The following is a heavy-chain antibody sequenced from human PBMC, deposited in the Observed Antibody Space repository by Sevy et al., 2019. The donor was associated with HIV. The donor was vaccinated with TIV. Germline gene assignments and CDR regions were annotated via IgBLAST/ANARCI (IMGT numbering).Heavy chain of an antibody. CDR1: GGSISSGGYY. D-gene: IGHD5-18*01. CDR2: IYYSGST. V-gene: IGHV4-31*03. J-gene: IGHJ6*02. CDR3: ARDRVRDVLVGIQLWFLDGMDV. Sequence: TLSLTCTVSGGSISSGGYYWSWIRQHPGKGLEWIGYIYYSGSTYYNPSLKSRFTISVDTSKNQFSLKLSSVTAADTVVYYCARDRVRDVLVGIQLWFLDGMDVWGQGTTVTVSS.